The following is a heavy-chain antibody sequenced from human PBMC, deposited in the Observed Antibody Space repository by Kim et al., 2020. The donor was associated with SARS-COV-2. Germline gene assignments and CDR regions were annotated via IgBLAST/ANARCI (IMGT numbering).Heavy chain of an antibody. CDR3: ASLFPPFGELSG. CDR1: GGTFSSYA. J-gene: IGHJ4*02. CDR2: IIPIFGTT. Sequence: SVKVSCKASGGTFSSYAISWVRQAPGQGLEWMGGIIPIFGTTNYAQKFQGRVTITADESTSTAYMELSSLRSEDTAVYYCASLFPPFGELSGWGQGTLVTVSS. D-gene: IGHD3-10*01. V-gene: IGHV1-69*13.